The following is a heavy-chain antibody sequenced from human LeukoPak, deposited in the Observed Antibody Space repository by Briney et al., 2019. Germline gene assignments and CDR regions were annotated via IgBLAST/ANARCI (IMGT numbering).Heavy chain of an antibody. V-gene: IGHV4-39*01. D-gene: IGHD1-1*01. J-gene: IGHJ3*02. CDR3: ARVGGTGPSDAFDI. CDR2: IYYSGST. Sequence: KPSETLSLTCIVSGGSISSSSHNWGWIRQPPGKGLEWIGSIYYSGSTYYNPSLKSRLTISVDTSKNQFSLKLSSVTPEDTAVYYCARVGGTGPSDAFDIWGQGTMVTVSS. CDR1: GGSISSSSHN.